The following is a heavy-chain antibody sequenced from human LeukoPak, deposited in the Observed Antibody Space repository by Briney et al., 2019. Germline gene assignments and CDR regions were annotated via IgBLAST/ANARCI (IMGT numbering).Heavy chain of an antibody. CDR3: AREHEDIVVVPAARVYYFDY. CDR2: ISSSSSYM. V-gene: IGHV3-21*01. Sequence: GGSLRLSCAASGFTFSSYSMNWVRQAPGKGLEWISSISSSSSYMYYADSVKGRFTISRDNAKNSLYLQMNSLRAEDTAVYYCAREHEDIVVVPAARVYYFDYWGQGTLVTVSS. J-gene: IGHJ4*02. CDR1: GFTFSSYS. D-gene: IGHD2-2*01.